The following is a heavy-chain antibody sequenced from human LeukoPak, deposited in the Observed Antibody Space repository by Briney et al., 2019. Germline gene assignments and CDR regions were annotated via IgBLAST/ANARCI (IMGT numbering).Heavy chain of an antibody. CDR2: ISAYNGNT. CDR1: GYTFTSYG. D-gene: IGHD3-22*01. Sequence: ASVKVSCKASGYTFTSYGISWVRQAPGQGLEWMGWISAYNGNTNYAQKLQGRVTMTTDTSTSTAYTELRSLRSDDTAVYYCARDGVWGRTYYYDSSGYYPFDYWGQGTLVTVSS. V-gene: IGHV1-18*01. CDR3: ARDGVWGRTYYYDSSGYYPFDY. J-gene: IGHJ4*02.